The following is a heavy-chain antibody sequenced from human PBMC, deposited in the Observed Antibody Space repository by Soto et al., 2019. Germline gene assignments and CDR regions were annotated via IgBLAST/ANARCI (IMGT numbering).Heavy chain of an antibody. CDR3: ARERTARSGYYS. CDR1: VGSVSRFY. V-gene: IGHV4-59*02. D-gene: IGHD3-3*01. J-gene: IGHJ4*02. CDR2: IYNSGST. Sequence: QVQLQESGPGLVKPSETLSLTCTVSVGSVSRFYWSWIRQPPGKGLEWIAYIYNSGSTNYNPSRRGRVAISVDTSKNELSLRLKSVTAADTAVYYCARERTARSGYYSWGQGPLVTVSS.